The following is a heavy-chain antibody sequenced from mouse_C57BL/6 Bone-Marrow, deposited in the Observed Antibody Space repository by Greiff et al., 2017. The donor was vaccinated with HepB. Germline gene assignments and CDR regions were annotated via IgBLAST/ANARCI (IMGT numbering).Heavy chain of an antibody. CDR3: ARLGATRGYAMDY. CDR2: IDPSDSYT. D-gene: IGHD3-1*01. J-gene: IGHJ4*01. Sequence: QVQLQQPGAELVKPGASVKLSCKASGYTFTSYWMQWVKQRPGQGLEWIGEIDPSDSYTNYNQKFKGKATLTVDTSSSTAYMQPSSLTSEDSAVYYCARLGATRGYAMDYWGQGTSVTVSS. CDR1: GYTFTSYW. V-gene: IGHV1-50*01.